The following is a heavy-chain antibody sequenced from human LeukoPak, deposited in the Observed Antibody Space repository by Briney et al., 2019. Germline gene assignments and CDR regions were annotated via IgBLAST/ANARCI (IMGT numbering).Heavy chain of an antibody. Sequence: GGSLRLSCAASGFTFSSYGMHWVRQAPGKGLEWVALIWYDGSNKYYADSVKGRFTISRDNSKNTLYLQMNSLRAEDTAVYYCARDLGSSSGSPFDYWGQGTLVTVSS. V-gene: IGHV3-33*01. J-gene: IGHJ4*02. CDR1: GFTFSSYG. CDR3: ARDLGSSSGSPFDY. CDR2: IWYDGSNK. D-gene: IGHD3-22*01.